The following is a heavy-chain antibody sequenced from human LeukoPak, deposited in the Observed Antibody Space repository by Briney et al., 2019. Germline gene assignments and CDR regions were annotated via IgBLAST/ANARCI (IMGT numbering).Heavy chain of an antibody. Sequence: GGSLRLSCAASGFTFSSRAMSWVRQAPGKGLEWVSAISSSGSTIYYADSVKGRFTISRDNAKNSLYLQMNSLRAEDTAVYYCARQYYYDSSGYYPGDYWGQGTLVTVSS. CDR2: ISSSGSTI. CDR1: GFTFSSRA. D-gene: IGHD3-22*01. CDR3: ARQYYYDSSGYYPGDY. V-gene: IGHV3-21*04. J-gene: IGHJ4*02.